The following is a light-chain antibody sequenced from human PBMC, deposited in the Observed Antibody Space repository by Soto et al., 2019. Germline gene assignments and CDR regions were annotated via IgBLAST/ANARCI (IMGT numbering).Light chain of an antibody. V-gene: IGLV2-11*01. CDR1: SSDVGGYHY. J-gene: IGLJ3*02. Sequence: QSVLTQPRSVSGSPGQSVTISCTGTSSDVGGYHYVSWYQQHPGKAPKLLIYGVTQRSSGVPDRFSGSKSGNTASLTISGLRAEDEADYYCCSYAGSYTYILFGGGTKVTVL. CDR2: GVT. CDR3: CSYAGSYTYIL.